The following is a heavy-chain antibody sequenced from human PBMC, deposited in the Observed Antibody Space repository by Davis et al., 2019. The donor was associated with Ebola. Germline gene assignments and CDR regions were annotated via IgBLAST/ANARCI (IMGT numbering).Heavy chain of an antibody. J-gene: IGHJ3*02. CDR2: ISIGSSHT. V-gene: IGHV3-21*04. Sequence: GGSLRPSCAAPGFIFRSYSMNWVRQAPGKGLEWVSYISIGSSHTYYADSVNGRFTISRDNAKNSLYLQMNGLRVEDTAIYYCAKDTSNIWFDKWGQGTMVTVSS. CDR1: GFIFRSYS. D-gene: IGHD1-26*01. CDR3: AKDTSNIWFDK.